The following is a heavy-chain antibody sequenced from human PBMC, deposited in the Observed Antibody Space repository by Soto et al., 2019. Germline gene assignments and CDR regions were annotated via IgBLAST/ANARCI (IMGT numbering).Heavy chain of an antibody. D-gene: IGHD6-6*01. V-gene: IGHV3-23*01. CDR1: GFTFSSYA. Sequence: EEQLLQSGGGLVQPGGSLRLSCSASGFTFSSYAMSWVRQTPGQGLEWVSGISGSGRTTYYADSVKGRFTISRENSKNTLYLQMNSLRAEDTAVYYCAKGYSTSFACWGQGTLVTVSS. CDR3: AKGYSTSFAC. J-gene: IGHJ4*02. CDR2: ISGSGRTT.